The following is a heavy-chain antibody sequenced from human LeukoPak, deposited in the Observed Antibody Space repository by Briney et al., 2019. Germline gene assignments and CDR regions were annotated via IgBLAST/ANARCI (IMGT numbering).Heavy chain of an antibody. CDR3: ARGIDEWLYLNY. V-gene: IGHV3-7*04. CDR1: GFPFSPFW. J-gene: IGHJ4*02. Sequence: GRTLRLSCAASGFPFSPFWMSSGRQAPGKGPEFVATMNRAGSEVAYGTSVRGRFTISRDNAKNSMYLQMYSLRAEDTAVYYCARGIDEWLYLNYWGQGALVTVSS. D-gene: IGHD3-3*01. CDR2: MNRAGSEV.